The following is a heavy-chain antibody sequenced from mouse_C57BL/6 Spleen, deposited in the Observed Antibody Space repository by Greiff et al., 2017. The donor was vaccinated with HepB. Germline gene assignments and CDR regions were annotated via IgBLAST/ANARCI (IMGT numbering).Heavy chain of an antibody. CDR3: VRENYGSSPRSAMDY. CDR2: IRSKSSKYAT. Sequence: GGGLVQPKGSLKLSCAASGFTFNTYAMPWVRQAPGKGLEWVARIRSKSSKYATYYADSVKDRFTISRDDSHSMLYLQMNNLKTEDTAMYYCVRENYGSSPRSAMDYWGQGTSVTVSS. CDR1: GFTFNTYA. D-gene: IGHD1-1*01. V-gene: IGHV10-3*01. J-gene: IGHJ4*01.